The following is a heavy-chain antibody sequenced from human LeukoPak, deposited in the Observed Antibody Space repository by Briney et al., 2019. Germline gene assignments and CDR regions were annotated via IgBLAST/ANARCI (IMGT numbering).Heavy chain of an antibody. J-gene: IGHJ4*02. D-gene: IGHD2-2*01. CDR2: IKTKSDRGTT. CDR3: TTGHYSTSGDY. Sequence: GGSLRLSCVASGFTFRDAYMTWVRQAPGKGLEWVGRIKTKSDRGTTDYAAPVKGRFTITRDDSKSTLYLQMDSLKTDDTAMYYCTTGHYSTSGDYWGQGTLVTVSS. V-gene: IGHV3-15*01. CDR1: GFTFRDAY.